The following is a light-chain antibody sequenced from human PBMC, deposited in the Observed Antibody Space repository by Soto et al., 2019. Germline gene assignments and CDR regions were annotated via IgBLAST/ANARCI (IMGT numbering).Light chain of an antibody. J-gene: IGKJ1*01. CDR2: RAS. V-gene: IGKV1-5*03. Sequence: DIPMTPSPSTPSAPVGDRVTITFRASQSISVWLAWYQQKPGKAPKLLIYRASRLESGVPSRFSGSGSGTEFTLTISSLQPDDFATYYCQQHQSYSTFGQGTKVDIK. CDR3: QQHQSYST. CDR1: QSISVW.